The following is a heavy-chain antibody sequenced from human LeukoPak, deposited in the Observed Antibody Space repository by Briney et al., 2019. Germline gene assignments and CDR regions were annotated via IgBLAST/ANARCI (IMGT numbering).Heavy chain of an antibody. CDR1: GFTFRSYW. D-gene: IGHD3-9*01. V-gene: IGHV3-74*01. CDR3: ARRPLTGYYYFDY. J-gene: IGHJ4*02. CDR2: INSDGGTT. Sequence: PGGSLRLSCAASGFTFRSYWMHWVRHAPGKGLVWVSRINSDGGTTTYADSVEGRFTISRDNAKNTLYLQMNSLRAEDTAVYYCARRPLTGYYYFDYWGPGTLVTVSS.